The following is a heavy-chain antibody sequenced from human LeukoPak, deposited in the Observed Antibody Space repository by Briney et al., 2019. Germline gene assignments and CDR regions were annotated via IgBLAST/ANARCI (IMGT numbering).Heavy chain of an antibody. CDR2: IYYSGST. Sequence: SETLSLTCTVSGGSISSSSYYWGWLRQPPGKGLEWIGSIYYSGSTYYNPSLKSRVTISVDTSKNQFSLKLSSVTAADTAVYYCAREPTTYYYDSSGYFRGRGDAFDIWGQGTMVTVSS. CDR1: GGSISSSSYY. D-gene: IGHD3-22*01. CDR3: AREPTTYYYDSSGYFRGRGDAFDI. V-gene: IGHV4-39*07. J-gene: IGHJ3*02.